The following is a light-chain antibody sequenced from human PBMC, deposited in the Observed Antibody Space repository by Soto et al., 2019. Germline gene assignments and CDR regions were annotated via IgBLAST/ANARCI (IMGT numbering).Light chain of an antibody. J-gene: IGKJ1*01. V-gene: IGKV3-11*01. CDR3: HKRQSWPRT. CDR2: QTA. CDR1: PYINTR. Sequence: EIVLLPSQATLSAVPVDRVHLSSSALPYINTRLAWYQHRHVQAHRLIIYQTAIRAAGIQAMFSSSGSGTDFTITISDVQPEDFELYYCHKRQSWPRTCGHGTRVDIK.